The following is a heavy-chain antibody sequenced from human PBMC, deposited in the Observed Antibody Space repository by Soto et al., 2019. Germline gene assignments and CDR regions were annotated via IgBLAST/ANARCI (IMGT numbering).Heavy chain of an antibody. J-gene: IGHJ4*02. CDR1: GFTFSSYG. CDR2: ISYDGSNK. Sequence: RGSLRLSCAPSGFTFSSYGMHWVRQAPGKGQEWVAVISYDGSNKYYADSVKGRFTISRDNSKNTLYLQMNSLRAEDTAVYYCAKGGGFFYYYDSSPQVYWGQGTLVTVSS. D-gene: IGHD3-22*01. CDR3: AKGGGFFYYYDSSPQVY. V-gene: IGHV3-30*18.